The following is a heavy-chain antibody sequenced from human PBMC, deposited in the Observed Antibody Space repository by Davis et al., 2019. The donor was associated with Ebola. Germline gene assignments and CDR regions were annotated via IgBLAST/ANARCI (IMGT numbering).Heavy chain of an antibody. V-gene: IGHV1-8*01. D-gene: IGHD6-19*01. CDR1: GYTFTSYD. Sequence: ASVKVSCKASGYTFTSYDINWVRQATGQGLEWMGWMNPNSGNTNYAQKLQGRVTMTTDTSTSTAYMELRSLRSDDTAVYYCARGYRIAVAAYYYYGMDVWGQGTTVTVSS. CDR3: ARGYRIAVAAYYYYGMDV. CDR2: MNPNSGNT. J-gene: IGHJ6*02.